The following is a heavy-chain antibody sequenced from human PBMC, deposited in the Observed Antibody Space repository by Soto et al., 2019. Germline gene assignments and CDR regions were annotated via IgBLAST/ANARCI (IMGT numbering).Heavy chain of an antibody. CDR3: ARGDWPTQMDV. V-gene: IGHV4-31*03. CDR2: IYFSAST. J-gene: IGHJ6*02. Sequence: QVQLQESGPGLVKPSQTLSLTCTVSGGSISGGTYYWSWIRQPPGQGLEWIGYIYFSASTYYNPSFKSRVIISVDTSKNQFSLRLSSVTAADTAVYYCARGDWPTQMDVWGQGTTVTVSS. D-gene: IGHD2-21*01. CDR1: GGSISGGTYY.